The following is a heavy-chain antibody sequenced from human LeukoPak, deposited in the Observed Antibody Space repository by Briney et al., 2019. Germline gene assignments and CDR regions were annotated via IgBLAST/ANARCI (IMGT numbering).Heavy chain of an antibody. D-gene: IGHD3-3*01. V-gene: IGHV4-39*07. CDR1: GGSISSSSYY. CDR2: IYYSGST. J-gene: IGHJ5*02. Sequence: SETLSLTCTVSGGSISSSSYYWGCIRQPPGKGLEWIGSIYYSGSTYYNPSLKSRVTISVDTSKNQFSLKLSSVTAADTAVYYCARVRYDFWSGYYTVGWFDPWGQGTLVTVSS. CDR3: ARVRYDFWSGYYTVGWFDP.